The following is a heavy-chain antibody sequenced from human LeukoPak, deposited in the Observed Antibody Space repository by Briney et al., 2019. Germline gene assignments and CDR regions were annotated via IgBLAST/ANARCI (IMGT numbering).Heavy chain of an antibody. J-gene: IGHJ3*02. CDR2: IKSKTDGGTT. D-gene: IGHD1-26*01. CDR3: TAYSGSTWSEPFDI. CDR1: GFTFSNAW. V-gene: IGHV3-15*01. Sequence: GGSLRLSCAASGFTFSNAWMSWVRQAPGKGLEWVGRIKSKTDGGTTDYAAPVKGRFTISRDDSKNTLYLQMNSLKTEDTAVYYCTAYSGSTWSEPFDIWGQGTMVTVSS.